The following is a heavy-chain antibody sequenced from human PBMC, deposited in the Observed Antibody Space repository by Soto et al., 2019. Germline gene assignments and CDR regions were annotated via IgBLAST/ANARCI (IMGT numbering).Heavy chain of an antibody. V-gene: IGHV1-18*01. J-gene: IGHJ4*02. CDR3: ATYYFGSGSYYRFDN. Sequence: ASVKVSCKASGYAFSFGFSWVRQAPGQGLEWMGWIGASDGSTNSASKFRGRISMTTDTSTHTAYLDLLSLTSDDTAMYFCATYYFGSGSYYRFDNWGQGTRVTVSS. CDR1: GYAFSFG. D-gene: IGHD3-10*01. CDR2: IGASDGST.